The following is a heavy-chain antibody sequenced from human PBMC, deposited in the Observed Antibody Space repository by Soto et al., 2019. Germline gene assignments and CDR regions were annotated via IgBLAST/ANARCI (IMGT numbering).Heavy chain of an antibody. V-gene: IGHV3-30*18. D-gene: IGHD2-15*01. CDR1: GFTFNNYV. CDR3: AKDWDRYCSGRNSHLLIY. Sequence: QVQLVESGGGVVQPGRSLRLSCAASGFTFNNYVMHWVRQAPGKGLEWVAKISSDGSNMYNADSVQGRFTISRDNSKIMLYRQMNSLRAEEMAIYFCAKDWDRYCSGRNSHLLIYGGQGTLVTVS. J-gene: IGHJ4*02. CDR2: ISSDGSNM.